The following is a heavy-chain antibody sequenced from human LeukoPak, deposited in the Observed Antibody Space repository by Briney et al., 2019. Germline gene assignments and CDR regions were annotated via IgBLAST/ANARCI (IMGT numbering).Heavy chain of an antibody. CDR1: GYSITSYW. V-gene: IGHV5-51*01. CDR3: AKHRGIAARLYYYYMDV. D-gene: IGHD6-6*01. CDR2: IYPGDSDT. J-gene: IGHJ6*03. Sequence: GESLKISCKGSGYSITSYWIGWVRQMPGKGLEWMGIIYPGDSDTRYSPSFQGQVTISADKSISTAYLQWSSLKASDTAMYYCAKHRGIAARLYYYYMDVWGKGTTVTVSS.